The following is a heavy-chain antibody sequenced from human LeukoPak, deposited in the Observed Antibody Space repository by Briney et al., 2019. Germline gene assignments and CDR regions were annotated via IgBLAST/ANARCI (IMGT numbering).Heavy chain of an antibody. V-gene: IGHV3-48*04. CDR2: ISSTSTTI. D-gene: IGHD2-21*02. J-gene: IGHJ3*02. CDR1: GFTFSSYS. Sequence: GGSLRLSCAASGFTFSSYSMNWIRQAPGKGLEWVSYISSTSTTIYYADSVKGRFTISRDNAENSLYLQMNSLRAEDTAVYYCAGRLPHDAFDIWGQGTMVTVSS. CDR3: AGRLPHDAFDI.